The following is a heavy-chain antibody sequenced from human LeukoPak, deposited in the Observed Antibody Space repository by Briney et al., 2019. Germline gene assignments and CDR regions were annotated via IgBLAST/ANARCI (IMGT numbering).Heavy chain of an antibody. J-gene: IGHJ6*02. CDR2: INPNSGGT. CDR3: ASRKTPYCGGDCYSGYYYYGMDV. D-gene: IGHD2-21*02. V-gene: IGHV1-2*02. Sequence: ASVKVSCKASGYTFTGYYMHWVRQAPGQGLEWMGWINPNSGGTNYAQKFQGRVTMTRDTSISTAYMELSRLGSDDTAVYYCASRKTPYCGGDCYSGYYYYGMDVWGQGTTVTVSS. CDR1: GYTFTGYY.